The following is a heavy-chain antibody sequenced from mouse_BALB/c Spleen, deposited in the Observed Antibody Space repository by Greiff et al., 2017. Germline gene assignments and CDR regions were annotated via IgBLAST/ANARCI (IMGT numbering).Heavy chain of an antibody. J-gene: IGHJ1*01. CDR2: IWSGGST. CDR1: GLSLTSYG. V-gene: IGHV2-2*02. Sequence: QVQLQQSGPGLVQPSQSLSITCTVSGLSLTSYGVHWVRQSPGKGLEWLGVIWSGGSTDYNAAFISRLSISKDNSKSQVFFKMNSLQANDTAIYYCARDYYGSYFDVWGAGTTVTVSS. D-gene: IGHD1-2*01. CDR3: ARDYYGSYFDV.